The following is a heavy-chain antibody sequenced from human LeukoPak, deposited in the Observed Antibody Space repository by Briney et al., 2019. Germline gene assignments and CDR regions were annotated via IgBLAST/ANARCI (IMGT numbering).Heavy chain of an antibody. D-gene: IGHD4-17*01. CDR3: ARGNGDYVSLFDY. J-gene: IGHJ4*02. V-gene: IGHV3-74*01. CDR1: GFTFSSYW. CDR2: INSDGSGT. Sequence: GGSLRLSCAASGFTFSSYWIHWVRQAPGKGLVWVSRINSDGSGTSYADSVKGRFTISRDNAKNTLYLQMNSLRVEDTALYYCARGNGDYVSLFDYWGQGTLVTVSS.